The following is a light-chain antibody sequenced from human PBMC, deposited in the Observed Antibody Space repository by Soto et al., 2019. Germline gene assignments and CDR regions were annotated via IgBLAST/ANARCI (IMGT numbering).Light chain of an antibody. V-gene: IGKV4-1*01. CDR1: QSVLYSSNNKNY. Sequence: DIVMTQSPDSLAVSLGERATINCKSSQSVLYSSNNKNYLAWYQQKPGQPPKLLIYWASTRESGVPDRFSGSGSGTDFTLTISSLQAEDVEVYYCQQYYSTPLRTFGQGTKVEIK. CDR3: QQYYSTPLRT. CDR2: WAS. J-gene: IGKJ1*01.